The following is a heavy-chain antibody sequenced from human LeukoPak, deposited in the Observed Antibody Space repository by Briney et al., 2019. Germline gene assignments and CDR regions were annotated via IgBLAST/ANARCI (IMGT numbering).Heavy chain of an antibody. J-gene: IGHJ4*02. D-gene: IGHD1-1*01. CDR1: GFTFRNYA. CDR3: AKLIRDVTTYDY. CDR2: INQDGSTK. V-gene: IGHV3-7*01. Sequence: GGSLRLSCAGSGFTFRNYAMSWVRQAPGKGLEWVASINQDGSTKRYVDSVKGRFTVSRDNAKNSLFLQMNTLRVEDTAVYYCAKLIRDVTTYDYWGQGALVTVSS.